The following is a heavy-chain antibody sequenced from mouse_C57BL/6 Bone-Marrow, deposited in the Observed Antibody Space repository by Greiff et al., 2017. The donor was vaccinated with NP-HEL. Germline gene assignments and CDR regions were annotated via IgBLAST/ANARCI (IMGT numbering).Heavy chain of an antibody. D-gene: IGHD1-1*01. CDR2: IHPNSGST. CDR1: GYTFTSYW. V-gene: IGHV1-64*01. Sequence: QVQLQQPGAELVKPGASVKLSCKASGYTFTSYWMHWVKQRPGQGLEWIGMIHPNSGSTNYNEKFKSKATLTEDKSSSTAYMQLSSLTSEDSAVYYCARRNYYGSRVYYFDYWGQGTTLTVSS. J-gene: IGHJ2*01. CDR3: ARRNYYGSRVYYFDY.